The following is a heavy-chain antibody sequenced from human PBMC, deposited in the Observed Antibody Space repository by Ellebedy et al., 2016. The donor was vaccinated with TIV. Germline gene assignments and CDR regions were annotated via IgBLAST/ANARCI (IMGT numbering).Heavy chain of an antibody. V-gene: IGHV3-30*02. J-gene: IGHJ6*02. CDR2: IRSDGSAI. CDR3: AKGAYPVPTVMAV. D-gene: IGHD4-17*01. Sequence: GESLKISCATSGFTTSGMHWVRQPPGKGLEWVAFIRSDGSAIYYGDSVSGRFTISRDDSKNTLYLQMNSLRSDDTAVYYCAKGAYPVPTVMAVWGQGTTVTVSS. CDR1: GFTTSG.